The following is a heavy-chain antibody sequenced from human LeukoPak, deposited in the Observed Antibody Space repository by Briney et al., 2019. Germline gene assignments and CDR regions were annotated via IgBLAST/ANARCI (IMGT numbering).Heavy chain of an antibody. J-gene: IGHJ6*03. Sequence: KSGGSLRLSCAASGFTFSSYSMNWVRQAPGKGLEWVSSISSSSSYTYCADSVKGRFTISRDNAKNSLYLQMNSLRAEDTAVYYCASLYSSSAYYYMDVWGKGTTVTVSS. D-gene: IGHD6-6*01. CDR1: GFTFSSYS. CDR3: ASLYSSSAYYYMDV. CDR2: ISSSSSYT. V-gene: IGHV3-21*01.